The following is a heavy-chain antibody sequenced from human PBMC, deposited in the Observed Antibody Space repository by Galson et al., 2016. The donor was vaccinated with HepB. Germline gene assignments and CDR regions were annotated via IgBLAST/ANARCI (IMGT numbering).Heavy chain of an antibody. CDR1: GYSFTSHY. CDR3: ARDDDILTGSQFDY. V-gene: IGHV1-46*01. J-gene: IGHJ4*02. Sequence: SVKVSCKAFGYSFTSHYMHWVRQAPGQGLEWMGTINPSVGRTSYAQKFQGRVTMTRGTSTSTVYMELSSLRSEDTAVYYCARDDDILTGSQFDYWGQGTLVTVSS. D-gene: IGHD3-9*01. CDR2: INPSVGRT.